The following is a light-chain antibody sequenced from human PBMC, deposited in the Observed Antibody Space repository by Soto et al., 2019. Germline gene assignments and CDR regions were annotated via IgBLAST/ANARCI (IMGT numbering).Light chain of an antibody. Sequence: EIVLTQSPGTLSLSPGERPTLSCRASQSVSSSYLAWYQQKPGQAPRRLIYGASSRATGIPDRFSGSGSGTDFTLTISRLEPEDFAVYYCQQYGSSPLTFGGGTKVEIK. J-gene: IGKJ4*01. CDR2: GAS. V-gene: IGKV3-20*01. CDR3: QQYGSSPLT. CDR1: QSVSSSY.